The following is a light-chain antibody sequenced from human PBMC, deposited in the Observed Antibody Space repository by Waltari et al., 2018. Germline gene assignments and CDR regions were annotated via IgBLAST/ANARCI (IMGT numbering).Light chain of an antibody. J-gene: IGKJ2*01. CDR3: QQYLSRPDT. V-gene: IGKV4-1*01. CDR2: WAS. Sequence: DIVMTQSPDSLAVSLGERATINCKSRQSVLYNSNNKNYLAWYQQRPGQPPKLLIYWASTRESGVPDRFSGSGSGTDFTLTITSLQAEDVAVYYCQQYLSRPDTFGQGTKLEIK. CDR1: QSVLYNSNNKNY.